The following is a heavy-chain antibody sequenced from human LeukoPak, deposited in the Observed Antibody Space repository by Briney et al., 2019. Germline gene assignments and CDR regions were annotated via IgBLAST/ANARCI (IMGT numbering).Heavy chain of an antibody. CDR3: ARDKISGYYDFWSENWLDP. D-gene: IGHD3-3*01. Sequence: ASVKASCKASGYTFTSYGISWVRQAPGQGLEWMGWISAYNGNTNYAQKLQGRVTMTTDTSTSTAYMELRSLRSDDTAVYYCARDKISGYYDFWSENWLDPWGQGTLVTVSS. CDR1: GYTFTSYG. J-gene: IGHJ5*02. CDR2: ISAYNGNT. V-gene: IGHV1-18*01.